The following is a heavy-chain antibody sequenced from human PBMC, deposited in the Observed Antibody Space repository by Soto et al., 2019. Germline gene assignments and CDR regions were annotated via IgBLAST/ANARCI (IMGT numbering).Heavy chain of an antibody. CDR1: GFTFSSYS. D-gene: IGHD1-1*01. Sequence: GESLKISCAASGFTFSSYSMNWVRQAPGKGLEWVSSISSSSSYIYYADSVKGRFTISRDNAKNSLYLQMNSLRAEDTAVYYCARDQEGLDNWYFDLWGRGTLVTVSS. V-gene: IGHV3-21*01. J-gene: IGHJ2*01. CDR2: ISSSSSYI. CDR3: ARDQEGLDNWYFDL.